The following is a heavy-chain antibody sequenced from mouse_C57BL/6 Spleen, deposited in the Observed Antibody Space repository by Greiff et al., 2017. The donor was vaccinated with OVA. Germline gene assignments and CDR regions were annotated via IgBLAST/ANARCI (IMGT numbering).Heavy chain of an antibody. J-gene: IGHJ4*01. CDR1: GYSITSGYY. CDR2: ISYDGSN. CDR3: AFSTVEPKDYAMDY. Sequence: DVMLVESGPGLVKPSQSLSLTCSVTGYSITSGYYWNWIRQFPGNKLEWMGYISYDGSNNYNPSLKNRISITRDTSKNQFFLKLNSVTTEDTATYYCAFSTVEPKDYAMDYWGQGTSVTVSS. V-gene: IGHV3-6*01. D-gene: IGHD1-1*01.